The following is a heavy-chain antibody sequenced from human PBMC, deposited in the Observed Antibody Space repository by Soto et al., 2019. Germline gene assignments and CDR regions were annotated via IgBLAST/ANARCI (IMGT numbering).Heavy chain of an antibody. V-gene: IGHV3-7*03. CDR1: GFAFSSYW. D-gene: IGHD3-9*01. Sequence: PGGSLRLSCAASGFAFSSYWMSWVRQAPGKGLEWVASIKQDGSERYYVDSVKGRFTISRDNAKNSLYLQMNSLRAEDTAVYYCARDPPPLRYVDWCSGYYGMDVWGQGTTVTVSS. J-gene: IGHJ6*02. CDR2: IKQDGSER. CDR3: ARDPPPLRYVDWCSGYYGMDV.